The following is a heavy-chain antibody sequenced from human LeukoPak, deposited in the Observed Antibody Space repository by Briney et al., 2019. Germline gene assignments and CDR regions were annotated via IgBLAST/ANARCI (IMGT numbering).Heavy chain of an antibody. CDR1: GFTFSSYS. D-gene: IGHD3-10*01. Sequence: GGSLRLSCAASGFTFSSYSMNWVRQAPGKGLEWVSSISGSSSYIYYADSVKGRFTISRHNAKNSLYLQMNSLRAEDTAVYYCARDREGSGSYYDYWGQGTLVTVSS. J-gene: IGHJ4*02. CDR2: ISGSSSYI. V-gene: IGHV3-21*01. CDR3: ARDREGSGSYYDY.